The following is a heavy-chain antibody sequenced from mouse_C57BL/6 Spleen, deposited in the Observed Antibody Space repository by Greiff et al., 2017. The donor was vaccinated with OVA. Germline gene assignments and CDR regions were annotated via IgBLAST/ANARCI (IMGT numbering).Heavy chain of an antibody. J-gene: IGHJ2*01. V-gene: IGHV1-78*01. CDR2: IYPRDGST. D-gene: IGHD4-1*01. CDR1: GYTFTDHT. CDR3: ARGLGRAYYFDY. Sequence: VKLQESDAELVKPGASVKISCKVSGYTFTDHTIHWMKQRPEPGLEWIGYIYPRDGSTKYNEKFKGKATLTADKSSSTAYMQLNSLTSEDSAVYFCARGLGRAYYFDYWGQGTTLTVSS.